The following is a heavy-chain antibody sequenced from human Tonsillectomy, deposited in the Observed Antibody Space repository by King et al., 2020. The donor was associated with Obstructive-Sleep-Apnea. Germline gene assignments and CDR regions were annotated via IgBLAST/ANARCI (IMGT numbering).Heavy chain of an antibody. V-gene: IGHV3-74*01. Sequence: VQLVESGGGLVQPGGSLSLSCAASGFTFSSYWMHWVRQTPGKGLVWVSRVNSDGSSTSYADSVKGRFTISRDNAKNTLYLQMNSLRAEDTAVYYCARGAWGGDGFDYWGQGTLVTVSS. CDR2: VNSDGSST. D-gene: IGHD2-21*02. J-gene: IGHJ4*02. CDR1: GFTFSSYW. CDR3: ARGAWGGDGFDY.